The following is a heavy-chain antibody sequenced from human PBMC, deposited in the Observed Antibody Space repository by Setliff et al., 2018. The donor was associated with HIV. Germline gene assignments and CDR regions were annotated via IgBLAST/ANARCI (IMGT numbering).Heavy chain of an antibody. D-gene: IGHD2-21*01. J-gene: IGHJ4*02. CDR2: ISTYNGNT. V-gene: IGHV1-18*01. CDR3: ARDPAKYGDYNEEHLFEY. CDR1: GYTFASYG. Sequence: ASVKVSCKASGYTFASYGISWVRQAPGQGLEWMGWISTYNGNTNYAQKAQGRVTMTTDTSTSTAYMELRSLRSDDTAVYYCARDPAKYGDYNEEHLFEYWGQGTLVTVSS.